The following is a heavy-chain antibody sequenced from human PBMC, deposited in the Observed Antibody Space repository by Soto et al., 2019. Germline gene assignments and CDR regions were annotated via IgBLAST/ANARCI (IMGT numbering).Heavy chain of an antibody. Sequence: QVQLQESGPGLVKPSQTLSLTCTVSGGSISSGDYYWSWIRQPPGKGLEWIGYIYYSGSTYYNPSLKSRVTISVDTSKNQFSRKLSSVTAADTAVYYCASVNGPRGSYYGMDVWGQGTTVTVSS. D-gene: IGHD3-16*01. CDR2: IYYSGST. J-gene: IGHJ6*02. V-gene: IGHV4-30-4*01. CDR3: ASVNGPRGSYYGMDV. CDR1: GGSISSGDYY.